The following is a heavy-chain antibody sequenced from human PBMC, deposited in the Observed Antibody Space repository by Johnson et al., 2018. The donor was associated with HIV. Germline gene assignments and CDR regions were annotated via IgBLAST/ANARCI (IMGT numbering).Heavy chain of an antibody. D-gene: IGHD3-3*01. Sequence: VQLVESGGGVVQPGGSLRLSCAASGFTFSSYDMHWVRQATGKGLEWVSAIGTAGDTYYADSVRGRFTISRDNSKNTLYLQMNSLRAADTAIYFCAKDLTYYNFWSGSWGDTFDVWGQGTKVIVSS. V-gene: IGHV3-13*01. CDR2: IGTAGDT. CDR1: GFTFSSYD. J-gene: IGHJ3*01. CDR3: AKDLTYYNFWSGSWGDTFDV.